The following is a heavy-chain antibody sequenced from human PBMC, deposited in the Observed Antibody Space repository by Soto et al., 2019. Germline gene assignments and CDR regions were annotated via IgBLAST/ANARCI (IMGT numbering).Heavy chain of an antibody. CDR1: GVSISSVSISSTY. J-gene: IGHJ4*02. Sequence: SETLSLTCTVSGVSISSVSISSTYWGWIRQPPGKGLECIGSMSYSGNTNYNPSLKSRVTISIDTSKNQFSLKLSSVTAADTAVYYCARIPYSSASFDYWGQGTLVTVS. CDR2: MSYSGNT. V-gene: IGHV4-61*01. D-gene: IGHD6-19*01. CDR3: ARIPYSSASFDY.